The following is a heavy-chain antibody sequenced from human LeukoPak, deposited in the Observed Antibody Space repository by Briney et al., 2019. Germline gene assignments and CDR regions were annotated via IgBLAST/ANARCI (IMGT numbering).Heavy chain of an antibody. D-gene: IGHD4-17*01. CDR3: ARYGLGFDY. V-gene: IGHV4-38-2*02. CDR2: IYQSGST. CDR1: GYSISNGYY. J-gene: IGHJ4*02. Sequence: PSETLSLTCTVSGYSISNGYYWGWIRQPPGKGLEWIGNIYQSGSTYYNPSLKSRVIISVDTSKNQFSLRLTSVTAADTAVYYCARYGLGFDYWGQGTLVIASS.